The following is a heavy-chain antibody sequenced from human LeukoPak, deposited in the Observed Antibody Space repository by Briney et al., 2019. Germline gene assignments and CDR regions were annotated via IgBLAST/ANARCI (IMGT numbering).Heavy chain of an antibody. CDR3: ARQAAAVGSYDAFDI. D-gene: IGHD6-13*01. V-gene: IGHV3-21*01. J-gene: IGHJ3*02. Sequence: GGSLRLSCAASGFTFSDYSMNWVRQAPGKGLEWVSSISSSSSYIYYADSVKGRFTISRDNAKNSLYLQMNSLRAEDTAVYYCARQAAAVGSYDAFDIWGQGTMVTVSS. CDR2: ISSSSSYI. CDR1: GFTFSDYS.